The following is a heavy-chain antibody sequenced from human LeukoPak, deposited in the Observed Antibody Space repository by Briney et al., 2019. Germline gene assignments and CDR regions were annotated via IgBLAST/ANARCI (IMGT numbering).Heavy chain of an antibody. CDR2: INHSGST. Sequence: SGTLSLTCAVSGGSISSSNWWSWVRQPPGKGLEWIGEINHSGSTNYNPSLKSRVTISVDTSKNQFSLKLSSVTAADTAVYYCAREVCSGGSCYEEWGQGTLVTVSS. CDR1: GGSISSSNW. D-gene: IGHD2-15*01. J-gene: IGHJ4*02. V-gene: IGHV4-4*02. CDR3: AREVCSGGSCYEE.